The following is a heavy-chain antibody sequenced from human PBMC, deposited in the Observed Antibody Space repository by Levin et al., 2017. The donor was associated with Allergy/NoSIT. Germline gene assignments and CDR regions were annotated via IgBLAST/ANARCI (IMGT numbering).Heavy chain of an antibody. CDR2: ISYDGSNK. D-gene: IGHD5-18*01. Sequence: GESLKISCAASGFTFSSYGMHWVRQAPGKGLEWVAVISYDGSNKYYADSVKGRFTISRDNSKNTLYLQMNSLRAEDTAVYYCAKCLAVDTAMVDYWGQGTLVTVSS. V-gene: IGHV3-30*18. CDR1: GFTFSSYG. J-gene: IGHJ4*02. CDR3: AKCLAVDTAMVDY.